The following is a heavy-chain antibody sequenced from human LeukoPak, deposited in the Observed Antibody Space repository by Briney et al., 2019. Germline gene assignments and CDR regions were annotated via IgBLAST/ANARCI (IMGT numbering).Heavy chain of an antibody. J-gene: IGHJ6*02. V-gene: IGHV3-30-3*01. D-gene: IGHD1-26*01. CDR1: GFTFSSYA. CDR2: ISYDGSNK. CDR3: AGDTPFSDYYGMDV. Sequence: GGSLRLSCAASGFTFSSYAMHWVRQAPGKGLEWVAVISYDGSNKYYADSVKGRFTISRDNSKNTLYLQMNSLRAEDTAVYYCAGDTPFSDYYGMDVWGQGTTVTVSS.